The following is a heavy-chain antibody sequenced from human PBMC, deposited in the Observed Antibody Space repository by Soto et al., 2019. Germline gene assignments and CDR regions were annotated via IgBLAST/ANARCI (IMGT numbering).Heavy chain of an antibody. CDR2: VHFSGGT. CDR3: ARDNMATFDYHYYGMDV. Sequence: QVQLQESGPGLAKPSETLSLTCSVSGGSVSGGSYQWTWIRQAPGKGLEWIGYVHFSGGTNYNPSLESRVTISIDTSRDQFSLKLTSLTAADTAVYFCARDNMATFDYHYYGMDVWGLGTTVTVS. V-gene: IGHV4-61*01. J-gene: IGHJ6*02. D-gene: IGHD5-12*01. CDR1: GGSVSGGSYQ.